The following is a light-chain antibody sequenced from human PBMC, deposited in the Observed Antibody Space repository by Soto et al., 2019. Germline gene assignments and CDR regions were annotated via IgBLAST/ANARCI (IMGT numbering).Light chain of an antibody. Sequence: EIVLTQSPGTLSLSPGERATLSCRASQSVSSSYLAWYQHKPGQAPRLLIYGASSKATGIPDRFSGSGSGTDFTLTISRLEPEDFSVYYCQQYGSSPHTAGQGNKLEIK. CDR2: GAS. CDR1: QSVSSSY. CDR3: QQYGSSPHT. V-gene: IGKV3-20*01. J-gene: IGKJ2*01.